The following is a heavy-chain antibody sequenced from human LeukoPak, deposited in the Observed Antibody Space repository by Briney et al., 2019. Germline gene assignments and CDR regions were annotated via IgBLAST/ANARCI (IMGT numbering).Heavy chain of an antibody. D-gene: IGHD5-12*01. J-gene: IGHJ4*02. V-gene: IGHV3-23*01. CDR1: GFTFSDYY. Sequence: GGSLRLSCAASGFTFSDYYMSWIRQAPGKGLEWVSGISGSGGSTYYADSVKGRFTISRDNSKNTLYLQMNSLRAEDTAIFYCAKVWEDSDYDPPNCYFDSWGQGTLVTVSS. CDR2: ISGSGGST. CDR3: AKVWEDSDYDPPNCYFDS.